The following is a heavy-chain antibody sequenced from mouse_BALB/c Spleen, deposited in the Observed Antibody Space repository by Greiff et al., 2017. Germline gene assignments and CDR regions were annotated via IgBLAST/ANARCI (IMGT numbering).Heavy chain of an antibody. J-gene: IGHJ4*01. V-gene: IGHV3-8*02. CDR1: GDSITSGY. CDR2: ISYSGST. Sequence: EVKLVESGPSLVKPSQTLSLTCSVTGDSITSGYWNWIRKFPGNKLEYMGYISYSGSTYYNPSLKSRISITRDTSKNQYYLQLNSVTTEDTATYYCARWNYGTFYYAMDDWGQGTSVTVSS. CDR3: ARWNYGTFYYAMDD. D-gene: IGHD1-1*01.